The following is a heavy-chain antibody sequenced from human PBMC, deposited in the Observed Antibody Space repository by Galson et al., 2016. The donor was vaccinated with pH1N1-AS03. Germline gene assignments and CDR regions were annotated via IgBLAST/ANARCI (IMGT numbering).Heavy chain of an antibody. Sequence: PALVKPTQTVTLTCTFSGVPLNTNGLGVGWVRQPPGKALEWLALIYWDDDKRYSPSLKSRLTIARDASKQQAVFTRRAMYPVDTGTYFCVHRMRQRRGWFGPWGQGTQVTVSS. CDR1: GVPLNTNGLG. D-gene: IGHD3-10*01. J-gene: IGHJ5*02. CDR2: IYWDDDK. V-gene: IGHV2-5*02. CDR3: VHRMRQRRGWFGP.